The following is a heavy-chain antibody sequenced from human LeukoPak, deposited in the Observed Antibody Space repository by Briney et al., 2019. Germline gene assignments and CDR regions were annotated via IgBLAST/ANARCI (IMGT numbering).Heavy chain of an antibody. V-gene: IGHV4-4*02. CDR2: IYHSGST. D-gene: IGHD6-13*01. CDR1: GGSISSSNW. Sequence: PSGTLSLTCAVSGGSISSSNWWSWVRQPPGKGLEWIGEIYHSGSTNYNPSLKSRVTISVDKSKNQFSLKLSSVTAADTAVYYCASQIAAAGTVYWFDPWGQGTLVTVSS. CDR3: ASQIAAAGTVYWFDP. J-gene: IGHJ5*02.